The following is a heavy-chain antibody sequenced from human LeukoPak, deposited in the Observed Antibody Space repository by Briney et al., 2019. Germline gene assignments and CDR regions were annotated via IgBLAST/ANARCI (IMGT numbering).Heavy chain of an antibody. J-gene: IGHJ5*02. CDR2: IYHSGST. D-gene: IGHD3-10*01. CDR3: ARGNYYGSGSYFP. V-gene: IGHV4-38-2*02. CDR1: AYSISSGYY. Sequence: SETLSLTCTVSAYSISSGYYWGWIRQPPGKGLEWIGSIYHSGSTYYNPSLKSRVTISVDTSKNHFSLKLSSVTAADTAVYYCARGNYYGSGSYFPWGQGTLVTVSS.